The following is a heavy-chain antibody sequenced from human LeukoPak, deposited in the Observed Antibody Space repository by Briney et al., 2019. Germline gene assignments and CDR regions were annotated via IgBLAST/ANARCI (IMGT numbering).Heavy chain of an antibody. D-gene: IGHD3-9*01. J-gene: IGHJ6*02. CDR1: GFTFSSYW. CDR2: INSDGSST. Sequence: PGGSLRLSCAASGFTFSSYWMHWVRQAPGKGLVWVSRINSDGSSTSYADSVKGRFTIPRDNAKNTLYLQMNSLRAEDTAVYYCARAGPGSVLRYFDWLLHYYYYGMDVWGQGTTVTVSS. CDR3: ARAGPGSVLRYFDWLLHYYYYGMDV. V-gene: IGHV3-74*01.